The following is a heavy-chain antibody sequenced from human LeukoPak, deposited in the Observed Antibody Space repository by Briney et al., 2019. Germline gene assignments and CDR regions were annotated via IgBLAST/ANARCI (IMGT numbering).Heavy chain of an antibody. CDR1: GFTFNNYV. D-gene: IGHD2-15*01. Sequence: PGGSLRLSCAASGFTFNNYVMSWVRQAPGKGLEWVSSISTSSDYIYYADSVKGRFTISRDNAENSLFLQVNSLRAEDTAVYYCARGCSGGSCYDYWGQGALVTVSS. J-gene: IGHJ4*02. CDR2: ISTSSDYI. CDR3: ARGCSGGSCYDY. V-gene: IGHV3-21*01.